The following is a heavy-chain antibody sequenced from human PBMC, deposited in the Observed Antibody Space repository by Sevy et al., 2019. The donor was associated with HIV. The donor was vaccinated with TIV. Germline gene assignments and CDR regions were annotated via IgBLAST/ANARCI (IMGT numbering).Heavy chain of an antibody. D-gene: IGHD3-9*01. Sequence: ASVKVSCKVSGYTLTELSMHWVRQAPGKGLEWMGGFDPEDGETIYAQKFQGRVTMTEDTSTDTAYMELSSLRSEDTAVYYCATSRRYYDILTGYYTFLSFDYWGQGTLVTVSS. J-gene: IGHJ4*02. CDR2: FDPEDGET. CDR1: GYTLTELS. CDR3: ATSRRYYDILTGYYTFLSFDY. V-gene: IGHV1-24*01.